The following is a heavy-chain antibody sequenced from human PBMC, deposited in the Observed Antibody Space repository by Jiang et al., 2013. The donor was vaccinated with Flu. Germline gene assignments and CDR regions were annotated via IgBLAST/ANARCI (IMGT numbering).Heavy chain of an antibody. D-gene: IGHD6-13*01. CDR2: ISAYNGNT. CDR3: ASAPGEVTGSSWKEYYYYGMDV. V-gene: IGHV1-18*01. J-gene: IGHJ6*02. Sequence: GYTFTSYGISWVRQAPGQGLEWMGWISAYNGNTNYAQKLQGRVTMTTDTSTSTAYMELRSLRSDDTAVYYCASAPGEVTGSSWKEYYYYGMDVWGQGTTVTVSS. CDR1: GYTFTSYG.